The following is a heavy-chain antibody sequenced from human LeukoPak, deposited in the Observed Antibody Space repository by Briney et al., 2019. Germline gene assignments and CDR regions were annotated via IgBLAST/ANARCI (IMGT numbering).Heavy chain of an antibody. J-gene: IGHJ4*02. CDR2: ISSSSSYI. D-gene: IGHD2-2*01. Sequence: PGGSLRLSCAASGFTFSSYSMNWVRQAPGKGLEWVSSISSSSSYIYYADSVKGRFTISRDNAKNSLYLRMNSLRAEDTAVYYCARLVCSTIPCYGKFYFDSWGQGTLVPVSS. CDR3: ARLVCSTIPCYGKFYFDS. CDR1: GFTFSSYS. V-gene: IGHV3-21*01.